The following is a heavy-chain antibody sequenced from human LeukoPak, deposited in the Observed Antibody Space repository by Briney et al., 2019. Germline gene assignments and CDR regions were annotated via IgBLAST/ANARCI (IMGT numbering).Heavy chain of an antibody. Sequence: SETLSLTCAVYGGSFSGYYWSWIRQPPGKGLEWIGEINHSGSTNYNPSLKSRVTISVDTSKNQFSLKLSSVTAADTAVYYCARDPYGFGWFGPWGQGTLVTVSS. V-gene: IGHV4-34*01. CDR2: INHSGST. D-gene: IGHD2-2*03. J-gene: IGHJ5*02. CDR1: GGSFSGYY. CDR3: ARDPYGFGWFGP.